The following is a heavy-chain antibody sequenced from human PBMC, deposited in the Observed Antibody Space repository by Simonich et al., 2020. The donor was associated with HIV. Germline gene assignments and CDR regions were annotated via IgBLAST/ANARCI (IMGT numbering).Heavy chain of an antibody. D-gene: IGHD3-3*01. CDR1: GFTFSSYG. CDR3: ARAIFGVVIRNYGMDV. V-gene: IGHV3-33*01. J-gene: IGHJ6*02. CDR2: NGYDGINK. Sequence: QVQLVESGGGVVQPGRSLRLSCAASGFTFSSYGMHWVRQAPGKGLGWGAVNGYDGINKYYADSGKGRFTISRDNSKNTLYLQMNSLRAEDTAVYYCARAIFGVVIRNYGMDVWGQGTTVTVSS.